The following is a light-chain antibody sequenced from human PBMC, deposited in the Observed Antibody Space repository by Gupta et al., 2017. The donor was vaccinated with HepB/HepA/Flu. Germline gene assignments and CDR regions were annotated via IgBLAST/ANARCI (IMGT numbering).Light chain of an antibody. J-gene: IGKJ2*01. V-gene: IGKV1-33*01. CDR2: DAT. CDR3: QQDANLPST. Sequence: DIQMTQSPSSLFASVGDRVTITCQASQDINYYLIWYQHKPGKAPKLLIYDATNLETRVASRFRGSGSGTDFTLTISSRQPEDIATYYCQQDANLPSTFGQGTKVEIK. CDR1: QDINYY.